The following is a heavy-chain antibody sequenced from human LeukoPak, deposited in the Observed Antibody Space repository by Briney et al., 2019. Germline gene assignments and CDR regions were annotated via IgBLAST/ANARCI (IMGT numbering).Heavy chain of an antibody. J-gene: IGHJ3*02. D-gene: IGHD2-15*01. Sequence: PGGSLRLSCAASGFTFDDYGMSWVRQAPGKGLEWVSGINWNGGSTGYADSVKGRFTISRDNAKNSLYLQMNSLRPEDMALYYCAKETIYCSGGSCYHDAFDIWGQGTMVTVSS. CDR2: INWNGGST. V-gene: IGHV3-20*04. CDR1: GFTFDDYG. CDR3: AKETIYCSGGSCYHDAFDI.